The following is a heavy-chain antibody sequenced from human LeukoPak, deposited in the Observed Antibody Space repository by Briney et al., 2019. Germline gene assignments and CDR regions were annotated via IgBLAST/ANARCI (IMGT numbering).Heavy chain of an antibody. CDR1: GYTFTGYY. CDR3: ARGSSWYRTLCDY. Sequence: ASVKVSCKASGYTFTGYYMHWVRQAPGQGLEWMGRINPNSGGTNYAQKLQGRVTMTTDTSTSTAYMELRSLRSDDTAVYYCARGSSWYRTLCDYWGQGTLVTVSS. D-gene: IGHD6-13*01. CDR2: INPNSGGT. V-gene: IGHV1-2*06. J-gene: IGHJ4*02.